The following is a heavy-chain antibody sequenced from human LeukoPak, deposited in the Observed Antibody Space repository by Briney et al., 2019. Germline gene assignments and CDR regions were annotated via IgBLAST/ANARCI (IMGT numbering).Heavy chain of an antibody. CDR2: ISYDGSNK. J-gene: IGHJ4*02. Sequence: GGSLRLSCAASGFTFSSYAMHWVRQAPGKGLEWVAVISYDGSNKYYADSVKGRFTNSRDNSKSTLYLQMNSLRAEDTAVYYCAREAEMATIGYFDYWGQGTLVAVSS. CDR3: AREAEMATIGYFDY. V-gene: IGHV3-30*01. D-gene: IGHD5-24*01. CDR1: GFTFSSYA.